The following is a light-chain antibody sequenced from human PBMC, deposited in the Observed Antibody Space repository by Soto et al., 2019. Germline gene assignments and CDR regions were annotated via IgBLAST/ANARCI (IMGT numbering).Light chain of an antibody. CDR2: DAS. J-gene: IGKJ1*01. Sequence: DFQMTQSPSTLSASVGDRVTITCRASQNIRSRLAWFQQKPGKAPKLLIYDASSLESGVPQRFSGSGSGTESTLTSSSLQTDDFSTYYCQQYHSYWTFGQGTKVDIK. V-gene: IGKV1-5*01. CDR3: QQYHSYWT. CDR1: QNIRSR.